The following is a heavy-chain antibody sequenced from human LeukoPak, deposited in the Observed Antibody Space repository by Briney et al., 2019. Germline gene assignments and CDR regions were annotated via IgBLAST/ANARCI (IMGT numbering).Heavy chain of an antibody. CDR1: GGSISSYY. J-gene: IGHJ4*02. CDR2: IYTSGST. V-gene: IGHV4-4*07. CDR3: ARAPPRWLQLDYFDY. Sequence: SETLSLTCTVSGGSISSYYWSWIRQPAGKGLEWIGRIYTSGSTNYNPSLKSRVTMSVDTSKNQFSLKLSSVTAADTAVYYCARAPPRWLQLDYFDYWGQGTLVTVSS. D-gene: IGHD5-24*01.